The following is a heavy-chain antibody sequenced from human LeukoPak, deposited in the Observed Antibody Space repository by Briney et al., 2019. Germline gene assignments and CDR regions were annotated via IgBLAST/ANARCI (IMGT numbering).Heavy chain of an antibody. J-gene: IGHJ6*03. Sequence: ASVKVSCKASGYTFTSYDINWVRQATGQGLEWMGWMNPNSGNTGYAQKFQGRVTITRNTSISTAYMELSSLISEDTAVYYCARVRDSNYYYYMDVWGKGTTVTVSS. CDR1: GYTFTSYD. D-gene: IGHD4-11*01. CDR2: MNPNSGNT. CDR3: ARVRDSNYYYYMDV. V-gene: IGHV1-8*03.